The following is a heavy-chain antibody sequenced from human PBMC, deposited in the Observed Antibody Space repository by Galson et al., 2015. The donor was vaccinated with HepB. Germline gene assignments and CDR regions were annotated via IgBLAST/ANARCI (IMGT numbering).Heavy chain of an antibody. CDR3: ARGGHMGNYDTFFDY. Sequence: LSLTCTVSGGSISSYYWSWIRQPPGKGLDWIGYIYYSGSTNYNPSLKSRVTISLDTSRNQFSLKLSSVTAADTAVYFCARGGHMGNYDTFFDYWGQGTLVTVSS. V-gene: IGHV4-59*01. J-gene: IGHJ4*02. CDR1: GGSISSYY. CDR2: IYYSGST. D-gene: IGHD3-9*01.